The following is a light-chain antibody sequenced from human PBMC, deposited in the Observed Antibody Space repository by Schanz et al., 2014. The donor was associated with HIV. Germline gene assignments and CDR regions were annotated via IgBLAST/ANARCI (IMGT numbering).Light chain of an antibody. CDR2: SYT. CDR1: SSNIRFNA. V-gene: IGLV1-44*01. Sequence: QSVLTQPSSASGTPGQRVTISCSGSSSNIRFNAVDWFQQLPGTAPKLLIYSYTQRPSGVPDRFSGSRSGTSASLAISVLQAEDEADYYCCSYVAVTSLHVLFGGGTKLTVL. CDR3: CSYVAVTSLHVL. J-gene: IGLJ2*01.